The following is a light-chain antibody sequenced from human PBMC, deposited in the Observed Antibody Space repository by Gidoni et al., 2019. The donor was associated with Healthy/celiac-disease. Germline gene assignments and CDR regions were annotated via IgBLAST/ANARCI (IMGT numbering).Light chain of an antibody. Sequence: EIVMTQSPATLSVSPGERATLSCRASQSVSSNLAWYQQKPGQAPRLLIYGASTRATGIPASFSGSGSGTEFTLTISSLQSEDFAVYYCQQYNNWPPYSFGLGTKLEIK. CDR2: GAS. CDR3: QQYNNWPPYS. J-gene: IGKJ2*03. CDR1: QSVSSN. V-gene: IGKV3-15*01.